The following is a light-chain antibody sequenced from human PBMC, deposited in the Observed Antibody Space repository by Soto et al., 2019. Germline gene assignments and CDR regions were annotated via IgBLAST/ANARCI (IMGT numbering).Light chain of an antibody. Sequence: DIHMTQTPASLAASVGDRVTITRLASQGISNYLAWYQQTPGKVPKSLIYSASSLQRGVPSKFSGSGSGPDFPLPISDMHPDDFATYYCQQYYRYPWPSAQGPKLDI. CDR1: QGISNY. CDR3: QQYYRYPWP. CDR2: SAS. J-gene: IGKJ1*01. V-gene: IGKV1-16*02.